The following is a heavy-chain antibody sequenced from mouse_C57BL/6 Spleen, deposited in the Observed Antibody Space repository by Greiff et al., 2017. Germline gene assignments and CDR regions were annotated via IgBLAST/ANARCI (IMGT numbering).Heavy chain of an antibody. Sequence: EVKLVESGAELVKPGASVKLSCTASGFNIKDYYMHWVKQRTEQGLEWIGRIDPEDGETKYAPKFQGKATITADTSSNTAYLQLSSLTSEDTAVYYCASKGLQDYYAMDYWGQGTSVTVSS. J-gene: IGHJ4*01. V-gene: IGHV14-2*01. CDR3: ASKGLQDYYAMDY. CDR1: GFNIKDYY. CDR2: IDPEDGET. D-gene: IGHD2-13*01.